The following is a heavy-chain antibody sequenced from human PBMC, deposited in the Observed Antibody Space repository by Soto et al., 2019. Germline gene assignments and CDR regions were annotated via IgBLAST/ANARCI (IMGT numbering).Heavy chain of an antibody. CDR2: IYYSGST. V-gene: IGHV4-59*01. CDR1: GGSISSYY. J-gene: IGHJ6*03. Sequence: SETLSLTCTVSGGSISSYYWSWIRQPPGKGLEWIGYIYYSGSTNYNPSLKSRVTISVDTSKNQFSLKLSSVTAADTAVYYCARGYCSGGSCSIPDYYYYYYMDVWGKGTTVTVSS. D-gene: IGHD2-15*01. CDR3: ARGYCSGGSCSIPDYYYYYYMDV.